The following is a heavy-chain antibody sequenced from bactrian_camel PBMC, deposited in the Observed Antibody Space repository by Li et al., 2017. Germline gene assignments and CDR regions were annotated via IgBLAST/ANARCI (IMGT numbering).Heavy chain of an antibody. CDR3: AAEYGVRAAKLCMRDLYEPDY. J-gene: IGHJ4*01. CDR2: IDSDGGS. V-gene: IGHV3S26*01. D-gene: IGHD5*01. Sequence: HVQLVESGGGLGAGWRSLRLSCGYSSSSYCMAWFRQAPGKEREGVAVIDSDGGSTYADSAKGRFTISKDNAKNALYLQMSSLKPEDTGMYFCAAEYGVRAAKLCMRDLYEPDYRGQGTQVTVS. CDR1: YSSSSYC.